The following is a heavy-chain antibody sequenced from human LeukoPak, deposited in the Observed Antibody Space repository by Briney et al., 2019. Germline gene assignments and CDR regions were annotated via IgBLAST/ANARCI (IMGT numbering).Heavy chain of an antibody. J-gene: IGHJ4*02. CDR1: GGSFSGYY. CDR2: INHSGST. Sequence: SETLSLTCAVYGGSFSGYYWSWIRQPPGKGLEWIGEINHSGSTNYNPSLKSRVTISVDTSKNQFSLKLSSVTAADTAVYYYASRSITIFGVPLGNFDYWSQGTLVTVSS. CDR3: ASRSITIFGVPLGNFDY. V-gene: IGHV4-34*01. D-gene: IGHD3-3*01.